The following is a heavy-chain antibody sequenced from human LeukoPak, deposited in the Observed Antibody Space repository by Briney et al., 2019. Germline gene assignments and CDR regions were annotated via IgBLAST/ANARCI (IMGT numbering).Heavy chain of an antibody. Sequence: GGSLRLSCAASGFTFSSYWMSWVRQAPGKGLEWVANINQDGGEKFYVDSVKGRFTISRDNAKNSLYLQMNSLRAEDTAMYYCARDIVVVPATFDPWGQGTLVTVSS. D-gene: IGHD2-2*01. CDR1: GFTFSSYW. J-gene: IGHJ5*02. V-gene: IGHV3-7*01. CDR3: ARDIVVVPATFDP. CDR2: INQDGGEK.